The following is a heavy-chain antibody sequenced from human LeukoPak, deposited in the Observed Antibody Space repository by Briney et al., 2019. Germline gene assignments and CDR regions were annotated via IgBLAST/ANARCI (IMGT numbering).Heavy chain of an antibody. CDR1: GGPFSGYY. J-gene: IGHJ6*03. CDR3: ARGSFDMVRGAINYYDMDV. V-gene: IGHV4-34*01. CDR2: INHSGST. Sequence: SETLSLTCAVYGGPFSGYYWSWIRQPPGKGLEWIGEINHSGSTNYNPSLKSRVTISVDTSKNQFSLKLSSVTAADTAVYYCARGSFDMVRGAINYYDMDVWGKGTTVTVSS. D-gene: IGHD3-10*01.